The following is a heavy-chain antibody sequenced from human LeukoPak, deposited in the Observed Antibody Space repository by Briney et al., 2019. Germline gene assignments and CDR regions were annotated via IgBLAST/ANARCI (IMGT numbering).Heavy chain of an antibody. V-gene: IGHV1-18*01. CDR1: GYTFTSYG. CDR3: ARDSNYYGSGSYYRPYYYGMDV. J-gene: IGHJ6*02. CDR2: ISAYNGNT. D-gene: IGHD3-10*01. Sequence: ASVKVSCKASGYTFTSYGISWVRQAPGQGLEWMGWISAYNGNTNYAQKLQGRVTMTRDTSTSTAYMELRSLRSDDTAVYYCARDSNYYGSGSYYRPYYYGMDVWGQGTTVTVSS.